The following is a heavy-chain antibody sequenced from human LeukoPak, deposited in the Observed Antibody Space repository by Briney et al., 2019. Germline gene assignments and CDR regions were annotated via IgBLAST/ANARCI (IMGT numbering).Heavy chain of an antibody. CDR1: GFTFSSYG. J-gene: IGHJ6*03. CDR2: IRYDGSNK. Sequence: GGSLRLSCAASGFTFSSYGMHWVRQAPGKGLEWVAFIRYDGSNKYYADSVKGRFTISRDNSKNTLYLQMNSLRAEDTAAYYCAKDRSGVAVAGPYYYYYMDVWGKGTTVTISS. CDR3: AKDRSGVAVAGPYYYYYMDV. D-gene: IGHD6-19*01. V-gene: IGHV3-30*02.